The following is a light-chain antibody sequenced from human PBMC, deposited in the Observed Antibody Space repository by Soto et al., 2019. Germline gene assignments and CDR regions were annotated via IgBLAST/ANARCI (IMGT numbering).Light chain of an antibody. Sequence: DIQMTQAPSTLSASVGDRVTITCRASQSISYWLAWYQQKPGKAPNLLIYDASNLESGVPSRFSGSGFGTEFTLTISSLQTDDFATYYCQQYNSYSWTFGQGTKVDIK. V-gene: IGKV1-5*01. CDR3: QQYNSYSWT. J-gene: IGKJ1*01. CDR2: DAS. CDR1: QSISYW.